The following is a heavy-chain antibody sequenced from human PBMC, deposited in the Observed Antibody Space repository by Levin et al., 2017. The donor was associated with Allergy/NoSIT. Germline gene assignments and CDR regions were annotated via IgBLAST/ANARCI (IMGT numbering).Heavy chain of an antibody. CDR3: TTDSAGVAPAAKGGAFDI. J-gene: IGHJ3*02. CDR1: GFTFSNAW. Sequence: GESLKISCAASGFTFSNAWMSWVRQAPGKGLEWVGRIKSKTDGGTTDYAAPVKGRFTISREDSKNTLYLQMNSLKTEDTAVYYCTTDSAGVAPAAKGGAFDIWGQGTMVTVSS. CDR2: IKSKTDGGTT. D-gene: IGHD2-2*01. V-gene: IGHV3-15*01.